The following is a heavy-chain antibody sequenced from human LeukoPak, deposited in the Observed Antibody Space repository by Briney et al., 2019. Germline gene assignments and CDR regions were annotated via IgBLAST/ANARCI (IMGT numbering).Heavy chain of an antibody. D-gene: IGHD2-21*02. CDR2: IYYSGST. Sequence: SETLSLTCTVSGGSISSSSYYWGWIRQPPGKGLEWIGSIYYSGSTYYNPSLKSRVTISVDTSKNQFSLKLSSVTAADTAVYYCARSPTGDPLDYWGQGTLVTVSS. J-gene: IGHJ4*02. CDR1: GGSISSSSYY. V-gene: IGHV4-39*01. CDR3: ARSPTGDPLDY.